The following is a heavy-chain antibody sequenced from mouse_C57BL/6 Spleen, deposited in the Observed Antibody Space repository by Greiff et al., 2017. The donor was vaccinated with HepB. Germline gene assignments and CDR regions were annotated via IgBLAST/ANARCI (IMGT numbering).Heavy chain of an antibody. CDR3: ARSYGSSYVGYYFDY. J-gene: IGHJ2*01. Sequence: EVKLMESGGGLVKPGGSLKLSCAASGFTFSDYGMHWVRQAPEKGLEWVAYISSGSSTIYYADTVKGRFTISRDNAKNTLFLQMTSLRSEDTAMYYCARSYGSSYVGYYFDYWGQGTTLTVSS. D-gene: IGHD1-1*01. CDR1: GFTFSDYG. CDR2: ISSGSSTI. V-gene: IGHV5-17*01.